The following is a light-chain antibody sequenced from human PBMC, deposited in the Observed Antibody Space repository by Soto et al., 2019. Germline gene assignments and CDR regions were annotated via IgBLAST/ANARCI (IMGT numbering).Light chain of an antibody. V-gene: IGKV3-20*01. Sequence: EIMLTQSPGALSLSPGERATLSCRASESVRDKYLAWYQQKPGQAPRLLIYGASTRATGIPDRFSGSGSGIDFTLTINTLEPEDFAVYYCQQYGSSPLFSFGPGTKVDIK. CDR2: GAS. J-gene: IGKJ3*01. CDR1: ESVRDKY. CDR3: QQYGSSPLFS.